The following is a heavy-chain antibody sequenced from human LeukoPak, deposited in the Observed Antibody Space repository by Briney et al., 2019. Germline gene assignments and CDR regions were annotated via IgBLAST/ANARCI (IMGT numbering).Heavy chain of an antibody. J-gene: IGHJ4*02. CDR3: ANRTADYGSGSHYGY. Sequence: GGSLRLSCAASGFTFGSYWMHWVRQAPGKGLVWVSRINSDGSSTSYADSVKGRFTISRDNAKNTLYLQMNSLRAEDTAVYYCANRTADYGSGSHYGYWGQGTLVTVSS. CDR1: GFTFGSYW. V-gene: IGHV3-74*01. D-gene: IGHD3-10*01. CDR2: INSDGSST.